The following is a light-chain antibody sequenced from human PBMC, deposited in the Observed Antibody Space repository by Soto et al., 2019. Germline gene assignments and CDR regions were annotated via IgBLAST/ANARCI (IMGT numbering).Light chain of an antibody. CDR1: QGVSSY. CDR2: AAS. Sequence: AIRMTQSPSPFSASTGDRVTITCRASQGVSSYLAWYQQKPGKAPRLLIYAASTLDSGVPSRFSGSGSGTDFTLTISCLQSEDFSTDYCQQYYSYPLTFGQGTKVDI. J-gene: IGKJ1*01. CDR3: QQYYSYPLT. V-gene: IGKV1-8*01.